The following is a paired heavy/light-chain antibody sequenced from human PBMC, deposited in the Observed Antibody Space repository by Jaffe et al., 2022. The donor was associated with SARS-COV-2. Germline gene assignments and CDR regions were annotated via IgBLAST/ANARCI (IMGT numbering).Light chain of an antibody. J-gene: IGKJ1*01. CDR1: QSVLYSSNNKNY. V-gene: IGKV4-1*01. Sequence: DIVMTQSPDSLAVSLGERATINCESSQSVLYSSNNKNYLAWYQQKPGQPPKLLIYWASTRESGVPDRFSGSGSGTDFTLTISSLEAEDVAVYYCQQYYTNPPWTFGQGTKVEI. CDR3: QQYYTNPPWT. CDR2: WAS.
Heavy chain of an antibody. V-gene: IGHV3-53*01. CDR1: GFTVSNND. Sequence: EVQLVESGGGLIQPGGSLRLSCAASGFTVSNNDMNWVRQAPGKGLEWVSVIFGDGRTVYADSVKGRFTISRDTSKNTLYLQMNSLRAEDTAMYYCARDSTQELVTGAFDIWGQGTMVTVSS. CDR2: IFGDGRT. D-gene: IGHD3-10*01. CDR3: ARDSTQELVTGAFDI. J-gene: IGHJ3*02.